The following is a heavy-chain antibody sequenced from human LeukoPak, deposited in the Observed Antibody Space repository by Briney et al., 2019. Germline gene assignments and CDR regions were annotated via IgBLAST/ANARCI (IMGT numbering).Heavy chain of an antibody. Sequence: GGSLRLSCAASGFTFSSYAMSWVRQAPGKGLEWVSAISCSGGSTYYADSVKGRFTISRDNSKNTLYLQMNSLRAEDTAVYYCAKGTHSGYDYFDYWGQGTLVTVSS. J-gene: IGHJ4*02. CDR3: AKGTHSGYDYFDY. V-gene: IGHV3-23*01. D-gene: IGHD5-12*01. CDR1: GFTFSSYA. CDR2: ISCSGGST.